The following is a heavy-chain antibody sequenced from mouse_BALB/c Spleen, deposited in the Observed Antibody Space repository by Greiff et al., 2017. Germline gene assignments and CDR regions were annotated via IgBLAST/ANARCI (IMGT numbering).Heavy chain of an antibody. Sequence: QVQLQQSGAELVRPGTSVKISCKASGYAFTNYWLGWVKQRPGHGLEWIGDIYPGSGNTYYNEKFKGKATLTADQSSSTAYMQLSSLTSEDSAVYFCARKKLHYAMDYWGQGTSVTVSS. CDR1: GYAFTNYW. CDR3: ARKKLHYAMDY. J-gene: IGHJ4*01. V-gene: IGHV1-63*01. CDR2: IYPGSGNT.